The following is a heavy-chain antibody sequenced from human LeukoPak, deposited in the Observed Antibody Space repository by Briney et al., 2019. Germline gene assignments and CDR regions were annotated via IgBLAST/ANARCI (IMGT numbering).Heavy chain of an antibody. J-gene: IGHJ4*02. CDR2: ITHNGGST. V-gene: IGHV3-64*01. CDR1: GFTLSSYP. D-gene: IGHD2-8*01. CDR3: ARGRYCSNGVCQYFDY. Sequence: PGGSLRLSCAASGFTLSSYPMYWVRQAPGKGLEYVSAITHNGGSTYYANSVKGRFTISRDNSKNTLYLQMGSLRAEDMAVYYCARGRYCSNGVCQYFDYWGQGTLVTVSS.